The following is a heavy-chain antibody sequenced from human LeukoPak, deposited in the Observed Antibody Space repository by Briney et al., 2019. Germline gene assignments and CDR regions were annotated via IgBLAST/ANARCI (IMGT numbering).Heavy chain of an antibody. V-gene: IGHV4-34*01. CDR2: INHSGST. J-gene: IGHJ6*04. Sequence: PSETLSLTCAVYGGSFSGYYWSWIRQPPGKGLEWIGEINHSGSTNYNPSLKSRVTISVDTSKNQFSLKLSSVTAADTAVYYCARCVFVRSSSWYEGYYYYYGMDVWGKGTTVTVSS. CDR1: GGSFSGYY. CDR3: ARCVFVRSSSWYEGYYYYYGMDV. D-gene: IGHD6-13*01.